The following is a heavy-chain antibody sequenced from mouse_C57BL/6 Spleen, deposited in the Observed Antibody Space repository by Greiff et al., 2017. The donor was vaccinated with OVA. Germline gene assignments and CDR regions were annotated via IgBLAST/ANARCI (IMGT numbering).Heavy chain of an antibody. V-gene: IGHV1-42*01. CDR1: GYSFTGYY. CDR3: ARVGDYEGYFDV. CDR2: INPSTGGT. Sequence: VQLQQSGPELVKPGASVKISCKASGYSFTGYYMNWVKQSPEKSLEWIGEINPSTGGTTYNQKFKAKATLTVDKSSSTAYMQLKSLTSEDSAVYYCARVGDYEGYFDVWGTGTTVTVSS. D-gene: IGHD2-4*01. J-gene: IGHJ1*03.